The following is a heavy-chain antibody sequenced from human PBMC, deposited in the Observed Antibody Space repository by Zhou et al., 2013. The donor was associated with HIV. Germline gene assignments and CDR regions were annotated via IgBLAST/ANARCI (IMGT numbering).Heavy chain of an antibody. Sequence: QVQLVQSGAEVKKPGSSVKVSCKASGGTFSSYAISWVRQAPGQGLEWMGGIIPIFGTANYAQKFQGRVTITTDESTSTAYMELSSLRSEDTAVYYCARDFQSSSRRNYYYYMDVWGKGTTVTVSS. V-gene: IGHV1-69*05. CDR3: ARDFQSSSRRNYYYYMDV. CDR2: IIPIFGTA. CDR1: GGTFSSYA. J-gene: IGHJ6*03. D-gene: IGHD6-6*01.